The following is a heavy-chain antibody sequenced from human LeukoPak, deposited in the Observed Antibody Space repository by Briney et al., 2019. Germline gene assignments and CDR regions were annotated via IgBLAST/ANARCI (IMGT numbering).Heavy chain of an antibody. D-gene: IGHD2-15*01. CDR3: ARDAWGSGGSSYYYYYGMDV. CDR1: GGSFSGYY. J-gene: IGHJ6*02. CDR2: INHSGST. Sequence: SETLSLTCAVYGGSFSGYYWSWIRQPPGKGLEWIGEINHSGSTNYNPSLKSRVTISVDTSKNQFSLKLSSVTAADTAVYYCARDAWGSGGSSYYYYYGMDVWGQGTTVTVSS. V-gene: IGHV4-34*01.